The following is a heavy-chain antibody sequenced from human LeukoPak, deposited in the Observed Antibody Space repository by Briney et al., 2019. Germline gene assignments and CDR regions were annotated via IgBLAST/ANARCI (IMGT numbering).Heavy chain of an antibody. CDR2: IKSKTDGGTT. CDR3: TTAGSCSGGSCSVDYYYYYMDV. Sequence: GGSLRLSCAASGFTFSNAWMSWVRQAPGKGLEWVGRIKSKTDGGTTDYAAPVKGRFTISRDDSKNTLYLQMNSLKTEDTAVYYCTTAGSCSGGSCSVDYYYYYMDVWGKGTTVTVSS. CDR1: GFTFSNAW. V-gene: IGHV3-15*01. J-gene: IGHJ6*03. D-gene: IGHD2-15*01.